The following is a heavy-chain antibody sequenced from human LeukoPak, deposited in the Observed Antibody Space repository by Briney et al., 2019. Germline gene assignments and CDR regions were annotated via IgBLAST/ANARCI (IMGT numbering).Heavy chain of an antibody. J-gene: IGHJ4*02. CDR3: VFYKQETAYDILTGYYNY. CDR1: GYTFTGYD. CDR2: INPNSVGT. D-gene: IGHD3-9*01. V-gene: IGHV1-2*02. Sequence: ASVKVSCKASGYTFTGYDMHWVRQSPGQGLEWMEWINPNSVGTKYAQKFQGRVTMTRDTSISKAYMGLSRLRSDDTAVYYCVFYKQETAYDILTGYYNYWGQGTLVTVSS.